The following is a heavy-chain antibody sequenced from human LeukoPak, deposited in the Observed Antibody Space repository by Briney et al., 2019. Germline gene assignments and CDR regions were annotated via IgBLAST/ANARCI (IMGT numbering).Heavy chain of an antibody. Sequence: TGGSLRLSCAASGFTFSSYAMSWVRQAPGKGLEWVSAISGSGGSTYYADSVKGRFTISRDNSKNTLYLQMNSLRAEDTAVYYCAKANYDILTGYFIPREDYYYYYGMDVWGQGTTVTVSS. CDR3: AKANYDILTGYFIPREDYYYYYGMDV. CDR1: GFTFSSYA. D-gene: IGHD3-9*01. J-gene: IGHJ6*02. V-gene: IGHV3-23*01. CDR2: ISGSGGST.